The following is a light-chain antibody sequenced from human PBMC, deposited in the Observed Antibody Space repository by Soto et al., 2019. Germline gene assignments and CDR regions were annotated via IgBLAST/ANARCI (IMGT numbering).Light chain of an antibody. V-gene: IGLV4-60*02. CDR3: ETWDSNTRV. J-gene: IGLJ3*02. CDR1: SGHSSYI. CDR2: LGGSGSD. Sequence: QSVLTQSSSASASLGSSVKLTCTLSSGHSSYIIAWHQQQPGKAPRYLMKLGGSGSDNKGSGVPDRFSGSTSGADRYLTISNLQFEDEADYYCETWDSNTRVFGGGTMVTVL.